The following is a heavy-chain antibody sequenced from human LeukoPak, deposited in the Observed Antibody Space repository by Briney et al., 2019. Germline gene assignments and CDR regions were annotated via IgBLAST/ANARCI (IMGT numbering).Heavy chain of an antibody. CDR1: TDSFSSHY. CDR3: ARDLVTVTKGCDI. D-gene: IGHD4-17*01. V-gene: IGHV4-59*11. J-gene: IGHJ3*02. Sequence: SETLTLTCAVSTDSFSSHYWTWIWQPPGKGLEWVGYFSYIGSTNYNPSPKSRLTISIDTSKNQFSLKLSSVTAADTAVYYCARDLVTVTKGCDIWGEGTMVSVSS. CDR2: FSYIGST.